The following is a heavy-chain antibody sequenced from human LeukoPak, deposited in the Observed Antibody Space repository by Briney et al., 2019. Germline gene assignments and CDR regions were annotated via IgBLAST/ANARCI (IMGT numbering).Heavy chain of an antibody. CDR3: ARAPRYNWNLFDY. CDR1: GGTFSSYA. J-gene: IGHJ4*02. CDR2: IIPIFGTA. Sequence: ASVKVSCKASGGTFSSYAINWVRQAPGQGLEWMGGIIPIFGTANYAQKFQGRVTITTDESTSTAYMELSSLRSEDTAVYYCARAPRYNWNLFDYWGQGTLVTVSS. V-gene: IGHV1-69*05. D-gene: IGHD1-7*01.